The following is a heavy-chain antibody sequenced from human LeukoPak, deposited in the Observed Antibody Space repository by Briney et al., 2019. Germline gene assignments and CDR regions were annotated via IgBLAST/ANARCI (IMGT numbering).Heavy chain of an antibody. D-gene: IGHD5-24*01. V-gene: IGHV5-51*01. CDR3: ARRNNYGPFDY. CDR2: IYPGDSDT. CDR1: GYIFSSYW. Sequence: GASPDIPCKCSGYIFSSYWIGWGRQLPGKGLEWMGIIYPGDSDTRYSPSFQGQVTISADKSISTAYLQWSSLKASDTAMYYCARRNNYGPFDYWGHGNRFSVSS. J-gene: IGHJ4*01.